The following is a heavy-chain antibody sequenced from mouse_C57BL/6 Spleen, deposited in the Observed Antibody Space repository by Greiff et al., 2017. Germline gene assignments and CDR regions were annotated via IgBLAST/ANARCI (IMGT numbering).Heavy chain of an antibody. Sequence: EVTLVESGGGLVQPGGSMKLSCVASGFTFSNYWMNWVRQSPEKGLEWVAQIRLKSDNYATHYAESVKGRFTISRNDSKSSVYRQMNNVSADDTGMYYGTGGVVYAMDYWGQGASVTVSS. CDR1: GFTFSNYW. V-gene: IGHV6-3*01. CDR2: IRLKSDNYAT. CDR3: TGGVVYAMDY. J-gene: IGHJ4*01.